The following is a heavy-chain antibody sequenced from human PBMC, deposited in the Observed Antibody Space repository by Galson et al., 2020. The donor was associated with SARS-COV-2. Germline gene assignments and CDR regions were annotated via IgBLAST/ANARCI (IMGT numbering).Heavy chain of an antibody. V-gene: IGHV3-30*02. Sequence: GESLKISCAASGFTFSSYGMHWVRQAPGKGLEWVAFIRYDGSNKYYADSVKGRFTISRDNSKNTLYLQMNSLRAEDTAVYYCAADYGDYNNYYYGMDVWGQGTTVTFSS. D-gene: IGHD4-17*01. CDR1: GFTFSSYG. J-gene: IGHJ6*02. CDR2: IRYDGSNK. CDR3: AADYGDYNNYYYGMDV.